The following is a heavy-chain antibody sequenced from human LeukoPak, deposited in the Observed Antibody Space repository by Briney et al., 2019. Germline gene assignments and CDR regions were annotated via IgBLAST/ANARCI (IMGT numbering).Heavy chain of an antibody. CDR1: GFTFSSYG. CDR2: IWYDGSNK. V-gene: IGHV3-30*02. J-gene: IGHJ4*02. D-gene: IGHD7-27*01. CDR3: AKDPSNWGFQGSDY. Sequence: AGGSLRLSCAASGFTFSSYGMHWVRQAPGKGLEWVAVIWYDGSNKYYADSVKGRFTISRDNSKNTLYLQMNSLRAEDTAVYYRAKDPSNWGFQGSDYWGQGTLVTVSS.